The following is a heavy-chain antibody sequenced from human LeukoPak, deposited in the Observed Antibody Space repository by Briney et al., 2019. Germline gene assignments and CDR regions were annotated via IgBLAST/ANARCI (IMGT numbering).Heavy chain of an antibody. J-gene: IGHJ3*02. Sequence: SGTLSLTCTVSGGSISSYYWSWIRQPPGKGLEWIGYIYYSGSTNYNPSLKSRVTISVDTSKNQFSLKLSSVTAADTAVYYCASDAAIDAFDIWGQGTMVTVSS. V-gene: IGHV4-59*01. CDR2: IYYSGST. CDR1: GGSISSYY. D-gene: IGHD2-2*01. CDR3: ASDAAIDAFDI.